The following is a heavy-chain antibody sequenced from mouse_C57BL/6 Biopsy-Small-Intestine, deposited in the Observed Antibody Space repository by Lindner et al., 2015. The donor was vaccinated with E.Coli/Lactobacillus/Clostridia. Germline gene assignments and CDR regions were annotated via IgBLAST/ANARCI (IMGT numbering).Heavy chain of an antibody. J-gene: IGHJ4*01. D-gene: IGHD1-1*01. CDR2: IYPRSGNT. CDR1: GYTFRTYG. Sequence: VQLQESGADLARPGASVKLSCKASGYTFRTYGISWVKQRTGQGLEWIGEIYPRSGNTYYNEKFKGKATLTADKSSSTAYMELRSLTSEDSAVYFCARSGYYDSSPYYAMDYWGQGTSVTVSS. CDR3: ARSGYYDSSPYYAMDY. V-gene: IGHV1-81*01.